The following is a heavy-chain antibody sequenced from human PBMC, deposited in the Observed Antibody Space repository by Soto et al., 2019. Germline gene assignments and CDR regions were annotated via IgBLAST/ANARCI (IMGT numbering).Heavy chain of an antibody. D-gene: IGHD3-16*01. CDR2: IFSSGTT. CDR3: ARVPSPFDYYYAMDV. V-gene: IGHV4-30-4*01. CDR1: SDSISSGNKY. Sequence: QVQLRESGPGLVMPSQTLSLTCTVSSDSISSGNKYWSWIRQAPGKGLEWIGYIFSSGTTYYNPSLKSRLTMSLDTSQNQFSLRLASVTDADSAVYYCARVPSPFDYYYAMDVWGQGTTVTVSS. J-gene: IGHJ6*02.